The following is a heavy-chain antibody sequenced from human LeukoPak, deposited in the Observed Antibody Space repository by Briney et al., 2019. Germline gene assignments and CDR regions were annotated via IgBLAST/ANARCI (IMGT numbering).Heavy chain of an antibody. V-gene: IGHV1-18*01. CDR1: GYTFTIYE. CDR2: ISAYNGNT. CDR3: ARHSSGWSFYFDY. J-gene: IGHJ4*02. D-gene: IGHD6-19*01. Sequence: ASVKVSCKASGYTFTIYEISWVRQAPGQRLEWMAWISAYNGNTNYAQNLQGSVTMTTDTSTSTAYMELRSLRSDDTAVYYCARHSSGWSFYFDYWGQGTLVTVSS.